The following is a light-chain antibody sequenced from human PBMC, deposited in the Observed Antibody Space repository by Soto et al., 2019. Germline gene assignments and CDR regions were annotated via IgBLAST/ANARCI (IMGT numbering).Light chain of an antibody. CDR3: DSYTSSRAYV. V-gene: IGLV2-14*03. CDR1: SSDVGGYNY. J-gene: IGLJ1*01. Sequence: QSVLTQPASVSGSPGQSITISCTGTSSDVGGYNYVSWYQQQAGKAPKLIIHDVSNRPSGVSNRFSGSKSGNTASLTISGLQAEDEADYYCDSYTSSRAYVFGIGTKLTVL. CDR2: DVS.